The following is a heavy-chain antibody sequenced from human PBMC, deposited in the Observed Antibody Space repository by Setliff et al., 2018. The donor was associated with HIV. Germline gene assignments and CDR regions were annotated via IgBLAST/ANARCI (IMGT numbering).Heavy chain of an antibody. CDR3: ASSDGSGSYPLDY. J-gene: IGHJ4*02. V-gene: IGHV3-21*01. CDR1: GFTFNSYS. Sequence: GSLRLSCAASGFTFNSYSMNWVRQAPGKGLEWVSSISSSSSYIYYADLVKGRFTISRDNAKNSLYLQMNSLRAEDTGIYYCASSDGSGSYPLDYWGQGTLVTVSS. CDR2: ISSSSSYI. D-gene: IGHD1-26*01.